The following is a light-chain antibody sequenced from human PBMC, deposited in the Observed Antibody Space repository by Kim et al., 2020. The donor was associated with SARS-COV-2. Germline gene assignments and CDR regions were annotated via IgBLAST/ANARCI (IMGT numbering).Light chain of an antibody. J-gene: IGKJ2*01. CDR2: GAS. CDR3: QQYGSSPLMYT. V-gene: IGKV3-20*01. Sequence: PGERATLSCRASQSVSSSYLAWHQQKPGQAPRLLIYGASSRATGIPDRFSGSGSGTDFTLTISRLEPEDFAVYYCQQYGSSPLMYTFGQGTKLEIK. CDR1: QSVSSSY.